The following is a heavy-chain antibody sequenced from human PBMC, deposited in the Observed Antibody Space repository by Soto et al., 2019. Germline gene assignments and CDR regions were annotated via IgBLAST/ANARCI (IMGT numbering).Heavy chain of an antibody. Sequence: GGSLRLSCAASGFTFGRFTLNWVRQAPGKGLEWVSSISGTSTYMYYADSVKGRFTISRDNAKNSLYLQMKSLRAEDTAVYFCARDHPDSSGYFYGGDGFDFWGQGTMVTVSS. D-gene: IGHD3-22*01. J-gene: IGHJ3*01. CDR3: ARDHPDSSGYFYGGDGFDF. CDR2: ISGTSTYM. CDR1: GFTFGRFT. V-gene: IGHV3-21*01.